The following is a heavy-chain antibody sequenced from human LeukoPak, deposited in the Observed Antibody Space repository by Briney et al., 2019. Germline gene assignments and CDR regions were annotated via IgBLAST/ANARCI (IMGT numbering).Heavy chain of an antibody. V-gene: IGHV4-59*01. CDR3: AGVYYDFWSGYLGGYFDY. Sequence: SETLSLTCTVSGGSIGSYYWSWIRQPPGKGLEWIGYIYYSGSTNYNPSLKSRVTISVDTSKNQFSLKLSSVTAADTAVYYCAGVYYDFWSGYLGGYFDYWGQGTLVTVSS. D-gene: IGHD3-3*01. CDR1: GGSIGSYY. J-gene: IGHJ4*02. CDR2: IYYSGST.